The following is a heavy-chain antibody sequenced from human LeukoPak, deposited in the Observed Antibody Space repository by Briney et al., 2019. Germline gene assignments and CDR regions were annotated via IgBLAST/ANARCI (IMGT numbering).Heavy chain of an antibody. J-gene: IGHJ3*02. Sequence: SETLSLTCAVSGYSISSGYYWGWIRQPPRKGLEWIGSIYHSGSTYYNPSLKSRVTISVDTSKNQFSLKLSSVTAADTAVYYCAILTIRGAFDIWGQGTMVTVSS. CDR2: IYHSGST. CDR1: GYSISSGYY. CDR3: AILTIRGAFDI. V-gene: IGHV4-38-2*01. D-gene: IGHD1/OR15-1a*01.